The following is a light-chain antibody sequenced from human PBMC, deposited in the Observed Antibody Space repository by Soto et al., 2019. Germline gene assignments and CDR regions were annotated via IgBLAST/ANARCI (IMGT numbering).Light chain of an antibody. V-gene: IGKV3-15*01. CDR2: GAS. Sequence: EIVMTQSPATLSVSPGERVTLSCRASQSVSNNLAWYQQKPGQAPRLLIYGASTRATGIPARFSGSGSGTEFTLTISSLQSEDFAVYYCQQYNNWPPWTFGQGTKVGIK. J-gene: IGKJ1*01. CDR1: QSVSNN. CDR3: QQYNNWPPWT.